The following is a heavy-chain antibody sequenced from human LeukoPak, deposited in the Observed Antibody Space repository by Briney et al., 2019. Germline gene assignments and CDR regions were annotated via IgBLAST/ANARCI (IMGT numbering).Heavy chain of an antibody. D-gene: IGHD2-21*02. Sequence: SETLSLTCTVSGGSISSSSYYWGWIRQPPGKGLEWIGSIHYGGTTHYNPSLQSRVTISADTSKNQFALDLRSVTAADTAVYYCTRDIGDFVSDFWGQGTLVTVSS. V-gene: IGHV4-39*02. CDR3: TRDIGDFVSDF. CDR2: IHYGGTT. CDR1: GGSISSSSYY. J-gene: IGHJ4*02.